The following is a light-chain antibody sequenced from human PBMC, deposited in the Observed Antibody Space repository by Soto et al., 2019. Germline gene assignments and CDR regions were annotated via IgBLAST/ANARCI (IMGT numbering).Light chain of an antibody. CDR1: QSISRY. CDR2: AAS. CDR3: QQNYRATPWT. Sequence: DIQMTLSPSSLSASVGDRITITCRASQSISRYLNWYQHKPGKAPKLLINAASSLERGVPSRFSGGGSGTDFTLNISSLQPDDFATYYCQQNYRATPWTFGQGTKVEVK. V-gene: IGKV1-39*01. J-gene: IGKJ1*01.